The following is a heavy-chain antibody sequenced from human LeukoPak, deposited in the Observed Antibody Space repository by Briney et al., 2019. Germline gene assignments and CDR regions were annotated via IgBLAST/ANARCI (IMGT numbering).Heavy chain of an antibody. CDR1: GGSFSGYY. Sequence: KASETLSLTCAVYGGSFSGYYWSWIRQPPGKGLERIGEINHSGSTNYNPSLKSRVTISVDTSKNQFSLKLSSVTAADTAVYYCARARLWFGETPRWFDPWGQGTLVTVSS. D-gene: IGHD3-10*01. V-gene: IGHV4-34*01. CDR2: INHSGST. CDR3: ARARLWFGETPRWFDP. J-gene: IGHJ5*02.